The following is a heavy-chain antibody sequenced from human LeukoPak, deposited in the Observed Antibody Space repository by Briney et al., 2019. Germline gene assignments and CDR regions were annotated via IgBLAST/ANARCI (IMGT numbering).Heavy chain of an antibody. CDR2: INPNNGGV. D-gene: IGHD6-13*01. CDR1: EYTFTDHY. Sequence: ASVKVSCKASEYTFTDHYMHWVRQAPGQRREWMGWINPNNGGVKFAQKFQGRVTMTRDTSISTAYIELTSLRSDDTAMYYCACAAPRSSHYYYYYMDVWGKGTPVTVSS. CDR3: ACAAPRSSHYYYYYMDV. J-gene: IGHJ6*03. V-gene: IGHV1-2*02.